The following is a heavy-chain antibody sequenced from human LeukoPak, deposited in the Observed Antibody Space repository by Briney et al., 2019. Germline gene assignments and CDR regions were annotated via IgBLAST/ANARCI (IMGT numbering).Heavy chain of an antibody. V-gene: IGHV3-48*04. J-gene: IGHJ4*02. Sequence: GGSLRLSCAASGFTFSSYSMNWVRQAPGKGLEWVSYISSSGGTIYYADSVKGRFTISRDNAKKSLYLQMNSLRAEDTAVYYCAREGGYYFDYWGQGTLVTVSS. CDR1: GFTFSSYS. D-gene: IGHD3-16*01. CDR2: ISSSGGTI. CDR3: AREGGYYFDY.